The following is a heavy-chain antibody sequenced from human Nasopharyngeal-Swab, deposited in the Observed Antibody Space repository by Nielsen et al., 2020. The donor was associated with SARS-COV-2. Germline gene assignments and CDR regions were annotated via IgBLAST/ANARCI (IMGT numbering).Heavy chain of an antibody. V-gene: IGHV3-23*01. CDR2: ISGSGGST. Sequence: GESLKISCAASGFTFSSYAMSWVRQAPGKGLEWVSAISGSGGSTYYADSVKGRFTISRDSSMNTLHLQMSDLRAEDTAMYYCARDDKVGRRSDGYILSYWGQGTLVTVSS. CDR3: ARDDKVGRRSDGYILSY. J-gene: IGHJ4*02. D-gene: IGHD5-24*01. CDR1: GFTFSSYA.